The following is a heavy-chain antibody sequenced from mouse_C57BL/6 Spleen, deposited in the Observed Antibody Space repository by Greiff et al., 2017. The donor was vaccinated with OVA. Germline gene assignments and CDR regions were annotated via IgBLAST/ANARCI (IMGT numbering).Heavy chain of an antibody. Sequence: EVKLVESGGGLVKPGGSLKLSCAASGFTFSSYAMSWVRQTPEKRLEWVATISDGGSYTYYPDNVKGRFTISRDNAKNNLYLQMSHLKSEDTAMYYCARDRHYGSSSYYYAMDYWGQGTSVTVSS. CDR2: ISDGGSYT. V-gene: IGHV5-4*01. CDR1: GFTFSSYA. D-gene: IGHD1-1*01. J-gene: IGHJ4*01. CDR3: ARDRHYGSSSYYYAMDY.